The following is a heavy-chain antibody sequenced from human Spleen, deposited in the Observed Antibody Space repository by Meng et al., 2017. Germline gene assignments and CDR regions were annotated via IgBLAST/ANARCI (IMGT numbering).Heavy chain of an antibody. CDR3: ARKGPAKSSSGYWFDP. J-gene: IGHJ5*02. D-gene: IGHD6-19*01. CDR1: GYTFTSYG. CDR2: ISAYSGNT. V-gene: IGHV1-8*02. Sequence: ASVKVSCKASGYTFTSYGISWVRQAPGQGLEWMGWISAYSGNTGYAQKFQGRVTMTRNTSISTAYMELSSLRSEDTAVYYCARKGPAKSSSGYWFDPWGQGTLVTVSS.